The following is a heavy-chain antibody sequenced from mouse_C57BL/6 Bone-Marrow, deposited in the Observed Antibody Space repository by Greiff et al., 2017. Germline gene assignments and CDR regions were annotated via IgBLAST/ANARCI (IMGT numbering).Heavy chain of an antibody. CDR3: ARTGYGSRGYYAMDY. Sequence: VQLQQSGPGLVQPSQSLSITCTVSGFSLTSYGVHWVRQSPGKGLEWMGVIWSGGSTDYNAAFISRLSISKDNSKSQVFFKMNSLQTDDTAIYYCARTGYGSRGYYAMDYWGQGTSVTVSS. V-gene: IGHV2-2*01. CDR2: IWSGGST. D-gene: IGHD1-1*01. J-gene: IGHJ4*01. CDR1: GFSLTSYG.